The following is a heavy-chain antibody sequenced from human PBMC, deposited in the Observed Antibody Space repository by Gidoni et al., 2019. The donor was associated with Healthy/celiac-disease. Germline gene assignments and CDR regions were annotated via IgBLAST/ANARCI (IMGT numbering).Heavy chain of an antibody. V-gene: IGHV2-5*01. CDR2: IYWNDDK. Sequence: QITLKESGPTLVKPTQTLTLTCTFSGFSLSTSGVGVGWIRQPPGKALEWLALIYWNDDKRYSPSLKSRLTITKDTSKNQVVLTMTNMDPVDTATYYCAHRSGSSSDTRWPTNWFDPWGQGTLVTVSS. D-gene: IGHD6-6*01. CDR3: AHRSGSSSDTRWPTNWFDP. CDR1: GFSLSTSGVG. J-gene: IGHJ5*02.